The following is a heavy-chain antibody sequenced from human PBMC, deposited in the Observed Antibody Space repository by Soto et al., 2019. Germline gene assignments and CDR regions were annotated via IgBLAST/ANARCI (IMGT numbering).Heavy chain of an antibody. CDR3: ARVVPCDEAWFGP. CDR1: GYTFSNYG. CDR2: ISLYSDGT. J-gene: IGHJ5*02. Sequence: QVQLVQSGGEVKRPGASVKVSCKTSGYTFSNYGITWVRQAPGQHLEWLGWISLYSDGTNYAQKFQGRVSMTTDTSTTTAYMELSSLRSDDTAVYYCARVVPCDEAWFGPWGQGTLGTVSS. D-gene: IGHD2-2*01. V-gene: IGHV1-18*01.